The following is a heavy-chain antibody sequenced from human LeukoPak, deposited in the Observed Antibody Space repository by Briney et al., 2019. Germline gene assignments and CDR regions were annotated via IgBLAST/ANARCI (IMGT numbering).Heavy chain of an antibody. CDR2: INGDGSTT. CDR1: GFTFSRYW. Sequence: GGSLRLSCAASGFTFSRYWMHWVRQAPGKGLVWVSRINGDGSTTSYADSVKGGFTISRDNAKNTLYLQMNSLRAEDTAVYYCAIGNYYDSRGYYTFGHWGQGTLVTVSS. J-gene: IGHJ1*01. V-gene: IGHV3-74*01. D-gene: IGHD3-22*01. CDR3: AIGNYYDSRGYYTFGH.